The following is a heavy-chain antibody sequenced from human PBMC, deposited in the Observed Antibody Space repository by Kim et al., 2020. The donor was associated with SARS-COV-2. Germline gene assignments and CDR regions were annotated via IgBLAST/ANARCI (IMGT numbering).Heavy chain of an antibody. J-gene: IGHJ6*02. CDR1: GGSFSGYY. CDR3: ARGREGISMIVVIKQYYYYAMDV. D-gene: IGHD3-22*01. Sequence: ETLSLTCAVYGGSFSGYYWSWIRQPPGKGLEWIGEINHSGSTNYNPSLKSRVTISVDTSKNQFSLKLSSVTAADTAVYYCARGREGISMIVVIKQYYYYAMDVWGQGTTVTVSS. CDR2: INHSGST. V-gene: IGHV4-34*01.